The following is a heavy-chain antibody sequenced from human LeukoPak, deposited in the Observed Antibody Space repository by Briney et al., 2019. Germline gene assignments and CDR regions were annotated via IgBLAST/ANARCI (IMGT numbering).Heavy chain of an antibody. V-gene: IGHV1-18*01. CDR1: GYTFTSYG. J-gene: IGHJ4*02. D-gene: IGHD3-10*01. CDR2: ISAYNGNT. CDR3: ARSSGVRGVIIYFDY. Sequence: GASVKVSCKASGYTFTSYGISWVRQAPGQGLEWMGWISAYNGNTNYAQKLQGRVTMTTDTSTSTAYMELRSLRSDDTAVYYCARSSGVRGVIIYFDYWGQGTLVTVSS.